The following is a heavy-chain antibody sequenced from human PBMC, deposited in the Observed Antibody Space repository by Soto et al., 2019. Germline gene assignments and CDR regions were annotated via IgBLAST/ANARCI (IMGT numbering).Heavy chain of an antibody. J-gene: IGHJ6*02. CDR2: IWYDGSNK. CDR1: GFTFSSYG. CDR3: ARDERDCSSTSCHIEPYYYYGMDV. V-gene: IGHV3-33*01. D-gene: IGHD2-2*02. Sequence: GGSLRLSYATSGFTFSSYGMHWVRQAPGKGLEWVAVIWYDGSNKYYADSVKGRFTISRDNSKNTLYLQMNSLRAEDTAVYYCARDERDCSSTSCHIEPYYYYGMDVWGQGTTVTVS.